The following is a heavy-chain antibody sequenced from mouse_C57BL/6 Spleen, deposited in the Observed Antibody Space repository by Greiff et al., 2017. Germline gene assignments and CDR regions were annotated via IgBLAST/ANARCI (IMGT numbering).Heavy chain of an antibody. D-gene: IGHD1-1*01. CDR2: INPNNGGF. Sequence: VLLQQSGPELVKPGASVKISCKASGYTFTDYYMNWVNQSHGKSLEWIGDINPNNGGFSYNQKFKGKATLTVDKSSSTAYMELRSLTSEDSAVYYCARDDYGSSWYFDVWGTGTTVTVSS. CDR3: ARDDYGSSWYFDV. V-gene: IGHV1-26*01. J-gene: IGHJ1*03. CDR1: GYTFTDYY.